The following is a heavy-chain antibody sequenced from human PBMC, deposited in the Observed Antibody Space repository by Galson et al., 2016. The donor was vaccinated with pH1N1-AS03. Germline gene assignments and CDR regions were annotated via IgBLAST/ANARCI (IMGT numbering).Heavy chain of an antibody. CDR1: GVIFSSAD. CDR3: AKVSWGGNSMG. D-gene: IGHD4-23*01. Sequence: SLRLSCAASGVIFSSADMSWVRQAPGKGFQWVSGINGGNGETYYADSVKGRFTISKDKSRNTLILQMNSLTAEDTAVYYYAKVSWGGNSMGWGPGTLVTVSS. J-gene: IGHJ4*02. CDR2: INGGNGET. V-gene: IGHV3-23*01.